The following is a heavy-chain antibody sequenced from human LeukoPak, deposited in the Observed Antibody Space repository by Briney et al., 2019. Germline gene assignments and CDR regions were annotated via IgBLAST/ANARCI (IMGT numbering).Heavy chain of an antibody. Sequence: PGGPLRLSCAASGFTFSSYAMSWLRQAPGKGLEWVSAISGSGGSTYYADSVKGRFTISRDNSKNTLYLQMNSLRAEDTAVYYCAKDQSPVVVITSWFDPWGQGTLVTVSS. V-gene: IGHV3-23*01. J-gene: IGHJ5*02. CDR3: AKDQSPVVVITSWFDP. CDR2: ISGSGGST. D-gene: IGHD3-22*01. CDR1: GFTFSSYA.